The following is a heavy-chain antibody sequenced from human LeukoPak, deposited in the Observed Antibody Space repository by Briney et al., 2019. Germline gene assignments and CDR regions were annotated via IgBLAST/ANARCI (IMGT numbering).Heavy chain of an antibody. Sequence: SETLSLTCTVSGGSVSSGSSYWSWIRQPPGKGLEWIGYIYYSGSTNYNPSLKSRVTISVDTSKNQFSLKLSSVTAADTAVYYCARVELGRGLAFDYWGQGTLVTVSS. V-gene: IGHV4-61*01. CDR1: GGSVSSGSSY. CDR2: IYYSGST. J-gene: IGHJ4*02. CDR3: ARVELGRGLAFDY. D-gene: IGHD7-27*01.